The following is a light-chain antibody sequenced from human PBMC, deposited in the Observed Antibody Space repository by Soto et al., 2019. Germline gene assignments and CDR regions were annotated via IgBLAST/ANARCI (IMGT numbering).Light chain of an antibody. V-gene: IGLV2-14*01. Sequence: QSVLTQPASVSGSPGQSITISCTGTSSVVGGYNYVSWYQQHPGKAPRVMIFDVSSRPSGVSNRFSGSKSGNTASLTISGLQAEDEADYYCSSSTSSNTLVFGTGTKVTVL. CDR2: DVS. CDR3: SSSTSSNTLV. J-gene: IGLJ1*01. CDR1: SSVVGGYNY.